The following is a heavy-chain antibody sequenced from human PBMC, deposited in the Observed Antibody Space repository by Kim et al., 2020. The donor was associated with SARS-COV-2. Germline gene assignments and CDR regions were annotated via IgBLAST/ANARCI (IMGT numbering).Heavy chain of an antibody. V-gene: IGHV1-2*06. CDR1: GYTFTGYY. Sequence: ASVKVSCKASGYTFTGYYMHWVRQAPGQGLEWMGRINPNSGGTNYAQKFQGRVTMTRDTSISTAYMELSRLRSDDTAVYYCARRLEHGLGYSYGKKSALSYYDYYGMDVWGQGTTVTVSS. CDR2: INPNSGGT. CDR3: ARRLEHGLGYSYGKKSALSYYDYYGMDV. D-gene: IGHD5-18*01. J-gene: IGHJ6*02.